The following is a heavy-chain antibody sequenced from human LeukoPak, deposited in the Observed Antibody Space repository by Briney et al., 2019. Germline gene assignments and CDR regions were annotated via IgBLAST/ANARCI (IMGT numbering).Heavy chain of an antibody. CDR3: ARESGGEEYYFDY. J-gene: IGHJ4*02. D-gene: IGHD3-16*01. CDR1: GFTFSSYS. CDR2: LSSSSSYI. Sequence: PGGSLRLSCAASGFTFSSYSMNWVRQAPGKGMEWVSSLSSSSSYIYYADSVKGRFNISRDNAKNSLYLQMNSLRAEDTAVYYCARESGGEEYYFDYWGQGTLVSVSS. V-gene: IGHV3-21*01.